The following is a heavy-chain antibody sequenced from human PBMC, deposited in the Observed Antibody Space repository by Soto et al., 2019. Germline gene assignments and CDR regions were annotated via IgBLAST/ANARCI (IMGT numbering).Heavy chain of an antibody. CDR1: GGSFSGYY. J-gene: IGHJ5*02. CDR3: ARRYYYGSGSYSIGWFDP. Sequence: SETLSLTCAVYGGSFSGYYWTWIRQPPGTGLEWIGEINHSGSTNYNPSLKSRVTISVDTSKNQFSLKLSSVTAADTAVYYCARRYYYGSGSYSIGWFDPWGQGTLVTVSS. D-gene: IGHD3-10*01. CDR2: INHSGST. V-gene: IGHV4-34*01.